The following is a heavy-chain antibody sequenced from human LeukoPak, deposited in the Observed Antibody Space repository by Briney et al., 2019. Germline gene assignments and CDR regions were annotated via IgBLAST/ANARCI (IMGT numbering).Heavy chain of an antibody. CDR3: VRGSGWVDY. Sequence: GGSERLSCAASGFSFSTYWMTWVRQAPGKGLEWVANIREDGSEQCLVDSVKGRFTISRDNARNSLYLQMNSLRAEDTALYYCVRGSGWVDYWGQRTLVAGSS. J-gene: IGHJ4*02. V-gene: IGHV3-7*05. CDR2: IREDGSEQ. CDR1: GFSFSTYW. D-gene: IGHD3-10*01.